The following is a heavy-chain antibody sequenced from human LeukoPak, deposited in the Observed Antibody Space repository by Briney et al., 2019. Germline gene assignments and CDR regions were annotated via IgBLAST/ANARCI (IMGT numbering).Heavy chain of an antibody. CDR3: ARLFSRGWEYHFGLDV. CDR2: IYYSGST. D-gene: IGHD6-19*01. V-gene: IGHV4-39*01. CDR1: GGSISTDASY. Sequence: SETLSLTCTVSGGSISTDASYWAWIRQPPGKGLEWIGSIYYSGSTYYSSSLKSRVTLSVDTSKNQFSLKMSSVTAADTAVFYCARLFSRGWEYHFGLDVWGQGTTVTFS. J-gene: IGHJ6*02.